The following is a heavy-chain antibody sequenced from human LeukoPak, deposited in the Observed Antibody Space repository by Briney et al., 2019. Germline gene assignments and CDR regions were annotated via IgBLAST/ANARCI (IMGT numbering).Heavy chain of an antibody. CDR2: ISWNSGSI. CDR3: AKDIRGYYDSSGYYDY. J-gene: IGHJ4*02. V-gene: IGHV3-9*01. CDR1: GFTFDDYG. Sequence: GGSLRLSCAASGFTFDDYGMHWVRQAPGKGLEWVSGISWNSGSIGYADSVKGLFTISRDNAKNSLYLQMNSLRAEDTALYYCAKDIRGYYDSSGYYDYWGQGTLVTVSS. D-gene: IGHD3-22*01.